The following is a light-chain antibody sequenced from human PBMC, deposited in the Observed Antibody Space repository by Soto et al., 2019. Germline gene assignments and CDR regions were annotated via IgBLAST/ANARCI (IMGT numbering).Light chain of an antibody. CDR1: QSV. J-gene: IGKJ1*01. CDR2: GAS. CDR3: QQYGSSPWT. V-gene: IGKV3-20*01. Sequence: EIVLTQSPDTLSLSPGERATLSCRASQSVDWYQQKPGQAPRLLIYGASNRATAIPDRFSGSGSGTDFTLTISRVEPEDFAVYYCQQYGSSPWTFGQGTKLEIK.